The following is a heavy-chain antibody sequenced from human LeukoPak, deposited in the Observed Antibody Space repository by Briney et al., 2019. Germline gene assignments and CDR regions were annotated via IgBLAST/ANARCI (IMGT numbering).Heavy chain of an antibody. Sequence: AGGSLRLSCAASRLGFSGYRMDGVPQAPGKGLEWVASINQVGSGDYYVGSVKGGISFSRDNAKNSLFLQMNSLRAEDTAVYFCTRSDYEAPFAYWGQGTLVTVSS. V-gene: IGHV3-7*02. CDR1: RLGFSGYR. CDR2: INQVGSGD. CDR3: TRSDYEAPFAY. D-gene: IGHD5-12*01. J-gene: IGHJ4*02.